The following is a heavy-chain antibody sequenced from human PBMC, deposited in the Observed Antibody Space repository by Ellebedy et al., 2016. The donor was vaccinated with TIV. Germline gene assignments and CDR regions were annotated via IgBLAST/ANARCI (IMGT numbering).Heavy chain of an antibody. J-gene: IGHJ6*03. CDR3: ARGCSSSSCPVIIHYYMDV. CDR1: GFSFDDYA. V-gene: IGHV3-9*01. Sequence: GGSLRLXCEASGFSFDDYAMHWVRQGPGKGLEWVAGISWHSGTIGYTASVYGRFTISRENAKRSVYLQMNSLRPEDTAVYYCARGCSSSSCPVIIHYYMDVWGKGTTVTVSS. D-gene: IGHD2-15*01. CDR2: ISWHSGTI.